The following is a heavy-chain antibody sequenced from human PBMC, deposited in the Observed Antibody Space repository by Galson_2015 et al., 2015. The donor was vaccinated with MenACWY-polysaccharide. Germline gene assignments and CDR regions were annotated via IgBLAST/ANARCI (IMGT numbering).Heavy chain of an antibody. D-gene: IGHD6-19*01. V-gene: IGHV1-2*02. Sequence: SVKVSCKASGYTFTGYYMHWVRQAPGQGLEWMGWINPNSGGTNYAQKFQGRVTMTRDTSISTAYMELSRLRSDDTAVYYCARGPKWSSGWYSISTDPDAFDIWGQGTMVTVSS. CDR2: INPNSGGT. CDR1: GYTFTGYY. J-gene: IGHJ3*02. CDR3: ARGPKWSSGWYSISTDPDAFDI.